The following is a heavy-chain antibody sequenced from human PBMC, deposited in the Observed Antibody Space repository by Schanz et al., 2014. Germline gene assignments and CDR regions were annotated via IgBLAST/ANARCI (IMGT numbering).Heavy chain of an antibody. CDR3: ARGIITMVRGGDVGAFDI. Sequence: VQLVESGGGVVQPGRSLRLSCAASGFIVSSTYMTWVRQAPGKGLEWVSIIYSGVSTYYADSVKGRFTISRDNSKNALYLQMDSLRAEDTAVYYCARGIITMVRGGDVGAFDIWGQGTMVTVSS. J-gene: IGHJ3*02. V-gene: IGHV3-66*01. CDR2: IYSGVST. CDR1: GFIVSSTY. D-gene: IGHD3-10*01.